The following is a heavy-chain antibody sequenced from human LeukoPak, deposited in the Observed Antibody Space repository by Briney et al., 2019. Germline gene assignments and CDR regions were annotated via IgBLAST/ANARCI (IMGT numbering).Heavy chain of an antibody. CDR3: ARRGARTDAFDI. V-gene: IGHV4-59*08. D-gene: IGHD1-14*01. J-gene: IGHJ3*02. CDR2: IYYSGST. Sequence: SETLSLTCTVSGGSISSYYWSWIRQPPGKGLEWIGYIYYSGSTNYNPSLKSRVTISVDTSKNQFSLKLSSVTAADTAVYYCARRGARTDAFDIWGQGTMVTVSS. CDR1: GGSISSYY.